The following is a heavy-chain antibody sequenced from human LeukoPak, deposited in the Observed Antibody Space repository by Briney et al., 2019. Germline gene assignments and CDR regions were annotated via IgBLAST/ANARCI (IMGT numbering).Heavy chain of an antibody. CDR1: GFTFSSYS. CDR2: ISSSSSYI. J-gene: IGHJ4*02. Sequence: GGSLRLSSAASGFTFSSYSMNWVRQAPGKGLEWVSSISSSSSYIYYADSVKGRFTISRDNAKNSLYLQMNSLRAEDTAVYYCAREIPHYGGNSAFDYWGQGTLVTVSS. V-gene: IGHV3-21*01. D-gene: IGHD4-17*01. CDR3: AREIPHYGGNSAFDY.